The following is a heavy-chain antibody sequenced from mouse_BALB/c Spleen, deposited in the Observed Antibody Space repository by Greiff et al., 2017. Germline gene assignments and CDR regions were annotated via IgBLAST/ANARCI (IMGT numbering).Heavy chain of an antibody. J-gene: IGHJ4*01. CDR3: ARRGYDNYAMDY. D-gene: IGHD2-2*01. CDR1: GFSLTSYG. Sequence: VQLVESGPGLVQPSQSLSITCTVSGFSLTSYGVHWVRQSPGKGLEWLGVIWSGGSTDYNAAFISRLSISKDNSKSQVFFKMNSLQANDTAIYYCARRGYDNYAMDYWGQGTSVTVSS. V-gene: IGHV2-2*02. CDR2: IWSGGST.